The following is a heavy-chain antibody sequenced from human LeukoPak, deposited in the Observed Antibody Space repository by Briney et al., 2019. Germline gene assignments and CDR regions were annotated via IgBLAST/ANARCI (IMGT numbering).Heavy chain of an antibody. V-gene: IGHV3-21*01. CDR3: ARDQGTTVTTDVDY. Sequence: GGSLRLSCAASGFTFSSYEMNWVRQAPGKGLEWVSSISSSSSYIYYADSVKGRFTISRDNAKNSLYLQMNSLRAEDTAVYYCARDQGTTVTTDVDYWGQGTLVTVSS. CDR1: GFTFSSYE. D-gene: IGHD4-17*01. J-gene: IGHJ4*02. CDR2: ISSSSSYI.